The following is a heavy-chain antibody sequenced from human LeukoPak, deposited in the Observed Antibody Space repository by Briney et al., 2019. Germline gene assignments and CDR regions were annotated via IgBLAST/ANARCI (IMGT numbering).Heavy chain of an antibody. D-gene: IGHD5-24*01. CDR2: ISSSGSTI. Sequence: GVSLRLSCAASGFTFSDYYMSWIRQAPGKGLEWVSYISSSGSTIYYADSVKGRFTISRDNAKNSLYLQMNSLRAEDTAVYYCARRQFWEMATDYWGQGTLVTVSS. J-gene: IGHJ4*02. CDR1: GFTFSDYY. CDR3: ARRQFWEMATDY. V-gene: IGHV3-11*01.